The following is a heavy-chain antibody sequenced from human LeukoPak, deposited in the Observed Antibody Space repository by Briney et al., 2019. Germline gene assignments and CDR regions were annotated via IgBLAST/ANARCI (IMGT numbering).Heavy chain of an antibody. J-gene: IGHJ6*02. Sequence: PGGSLRLSCTTSGFRFGDDAMTWVRQAPGKGLEWVANINQDGSEKYYVDSVKGRFTISRDNAKNSLYLQMNSLRAEDTAVFYCAREGVANGMDVWGQGTTVTVSS. CDR2: INQDGSEK. V-gene: IGHV3-7*01. CDR3: AREGVANGMDV. CDR1: GFRFGDDA. D-gene: IGHD5-12*01.